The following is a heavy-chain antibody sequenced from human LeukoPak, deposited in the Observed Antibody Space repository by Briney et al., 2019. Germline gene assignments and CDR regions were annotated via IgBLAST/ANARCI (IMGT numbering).Heavy chain of an antibody. D-gene: IGHD3-10*01. CDR2: ISSSGSTI. V-gene: IGHV3-48*03. CDR1: GFTFSSYE. CDR3: ARGAHYYLMAPPYYFDY. J-gene: IGHJ4*02. Sequence: GGSLRLSCAASGFTFSSYEMNWVRQAPGKGLEWVSYISSSGSTIYYADSVKGRFTISRDNAKNSLYLQMNSLRAEDTAVYYCARGAHYYLMAPPYYFDYWGQGTLVTVSS.